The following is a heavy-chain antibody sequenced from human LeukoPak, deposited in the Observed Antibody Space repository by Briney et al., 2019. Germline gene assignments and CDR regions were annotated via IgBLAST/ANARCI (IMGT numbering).Heavy chain of an antibody. CDR2: IKQDGSVQ. Sequence: PGGSLRLSCAASGFTFSSFWMSWVRQAPGKGLEWVANIKQDGSVQYYVDSVKGRFTISRDNAKNSLYLQMNSLRAEDTAVYYCARVGYDFWSGYYNFDYWGQGTLVTVSS. D-gene: IGHD3-3*01. J-gene: IGHJ4*02. CDR1: GFTFSSFW. V-gene: IGHV3-7*01. CDR3: ARVGYDFWSGYYNFDY.